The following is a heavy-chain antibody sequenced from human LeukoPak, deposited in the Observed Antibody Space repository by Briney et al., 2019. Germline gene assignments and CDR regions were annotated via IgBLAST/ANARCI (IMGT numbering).Heavy chain of an antibody. CDR2: IYYGGST. Sequence: NPSETLSLTCTVSGGSISSYYWSWIRQPPGKGLEWIGYIYYGGSTNYNPSLKSRVTISVDTSKNQFSLKLSSVTAADTAVYYCARASSTTLDYWGQGTLVTVSS. CDR3: ARASSTTLDY. J-gene: IGHJ4*02. CDR1: GGSISSYY. D-gene: IGHD1-26*01. V-gene: IGHV4-59*01.